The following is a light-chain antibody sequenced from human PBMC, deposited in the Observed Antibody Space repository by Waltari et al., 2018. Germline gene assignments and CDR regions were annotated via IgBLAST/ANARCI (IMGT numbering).Light chain of an antibody. CDR2: EVN. Sequence: HSALTQPASVSGSPGQSITISCTGTSSDIGAYTYVAWYQQYSDTVPKLIIYEVNNRPSGVPDRFSGSKSGNMASLTISRLQAEDEADYYCSSFTTASTLVFGGGTKLTVL. CDR3: SSFTTASTLV. V-gene: IGLV2-14*01. J-gene: IGLJ3*02. CDR1: SSDIGAYTY.